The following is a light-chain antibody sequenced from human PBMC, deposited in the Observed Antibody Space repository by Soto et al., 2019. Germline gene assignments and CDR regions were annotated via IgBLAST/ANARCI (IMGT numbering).Light chain of an antibody. CDR3: QQYNNWGLS. J-gene: IGKJ4*01. Sequence: IVLTQSPATLSVSPGERVTLSCRASENVGTNLAWYQQRPGQPPRLLIYGSSTRATGISAAFSGSGSRTQFTLTIRGLQSEDSAVYYCQQYNNWGLSFGGRTRVEIK. CDR2: GSS. CDR1: ENVGTN. V-gene: IGKV3D-15*01.